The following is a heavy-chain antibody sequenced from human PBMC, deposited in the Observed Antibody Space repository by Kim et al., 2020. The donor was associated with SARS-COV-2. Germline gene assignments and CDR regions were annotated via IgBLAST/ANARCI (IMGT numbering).Heavy chain of an antibody. D-gene: IGHD3-3*01. CDR2: ISAYNGNT. CDR3: ASTRIKIFGVVIALDY. Sequence: ASVKVSCKASGYTFTSYGISWVRQAPGQGLEWMGWISAYNGNTNYAQKLQGRVTMTTDTSTSTAYMELRSLRSDDTAVYYCASTRIKIFGVVIALDYWGQGTLVTVSS. CDR1: GYTFTSYG. J-gene: IGHJ4*02. V-gene: IGHV1-18*01.